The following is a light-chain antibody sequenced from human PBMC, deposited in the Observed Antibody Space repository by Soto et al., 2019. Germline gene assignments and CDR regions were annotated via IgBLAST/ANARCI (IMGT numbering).Light chain of an antibody. CDR2: EVS. Sequence: ILMTQTPLSLSIIPGQTAYISCKSSQSLLHSDGKTYFYWYVQKAGQAPQPLIYEVSNRFSGVPERFSGSGSRTDFTLKISRVEADDVGIYYCMQAIDIPWTFGQGTKV. V-gene: IGKV2-29*03. CDR1: QSLLHSDGKTY. CDR3: MQAIDIPWT. J-gene: IGKJ1*01.